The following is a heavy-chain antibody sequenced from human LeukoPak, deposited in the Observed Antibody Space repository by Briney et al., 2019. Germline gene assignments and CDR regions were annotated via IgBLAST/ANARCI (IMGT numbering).Heavy chain of an antibody. CDR3: AKAGNYGDYYFDY. CDR2: ISGSGDTT. V-gene: IGHV3-23*01. J-gene: IGHJ4*02. Sequence: GGSLRLSCAASGFTFRSYAMTWVRQAPGKGLESVSIISGSGDTTYYADSVKGRFTISRDNSKNTLYLQMNSLRAEDTAVYYCAKAGNYGDYYFDYWGQGTLVTVSS. D-gene: IGHD4-17*01. CDR1: GFTFRSYA.